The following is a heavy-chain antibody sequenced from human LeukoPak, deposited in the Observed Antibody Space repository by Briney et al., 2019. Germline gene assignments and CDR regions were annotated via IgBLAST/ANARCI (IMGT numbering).Heavy chain of an antibody. D-gene: IGHD3-10*01. V-gene: IGHV3-23*01. Sequence: GGSLRLSCAGSGFTFSSYAMCWVRQAPGKGLEWVSAISGSGGSTYYAGSVKGRFTISRDNSKNTLYLQMNSLRAEDTAVYYCAKERSDYYGSGSYRDYWGQGTLVTVSS. CDR1: GFTFSSYA. CDR2: ISGSGGST. J-gene: IGHJ4*02. CDR3: AKERSDYYGSGSYRDY.